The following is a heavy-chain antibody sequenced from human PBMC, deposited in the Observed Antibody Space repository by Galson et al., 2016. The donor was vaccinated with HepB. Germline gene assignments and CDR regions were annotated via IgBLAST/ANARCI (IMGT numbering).Heavy chain of an antibody. Sequence: SLRLSCAASGFSVSNNYMSWVRQAPGKGLECVSVIHDDGSTNYADSVMGRFTISRDNSKNTLYLQMNSLRAEDTAVYYCARGRYDILTLANWGQGTLVTVSS. J-gene: IGHJ4*02. V-gene: IGHV3-53*01. CDR1: GFSVSNNY. D-gene: IGHD3-9*01. CDR3: ARGRYDILTLAN. CDR2: IHDDGST.